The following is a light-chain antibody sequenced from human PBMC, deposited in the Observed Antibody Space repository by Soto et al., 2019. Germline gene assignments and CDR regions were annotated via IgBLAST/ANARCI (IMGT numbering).Light chain of an antibody. CDR2: DAS. J-gene: IGKJ2*01. Sequence: DIQMTQSPSSLSASVGDRVTITCQASQDISNYLNWYQQKPGKAPKLLIYDASNLETGVPSRFSGSGSGTDFTFTISSLQPEDSAVYFCERYGSSPPFTFGQGTKVEI. CDR1: QDISNY. CDR3: ERYGSSPPFT. V-gene: IGKV1-33*01.